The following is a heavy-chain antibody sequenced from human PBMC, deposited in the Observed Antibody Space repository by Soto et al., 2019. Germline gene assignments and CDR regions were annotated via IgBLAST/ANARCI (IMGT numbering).Heavy chain of an antibody. CDR2: INAGNGNT. Sequence: ASVKVSCKASVYTFTSYARHCVRQAPGQRLEWMGWINAGNGNTKYSQKFQGRVTITRDTSASTAYMELSSLRSEDTAVYYCARALGLYNWHDLWAQGSLVPVSA. V-gene: IGHV1-3*01. CDR1: VYTFTSYA. CDR3: ARALGLYNWHDL. J-gene: IGHJ5*01.